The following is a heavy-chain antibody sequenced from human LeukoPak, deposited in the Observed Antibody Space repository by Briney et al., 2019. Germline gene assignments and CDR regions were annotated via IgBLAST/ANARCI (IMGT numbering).Heavy chain of an antibody. Sequence: GESLKISCKGSGYSFTTYWIGWVRQLPGKGLEWMGIIYPGDSDTRYSPSFQGQVTISADKSISTAYLQWSSLKASDTAMYYCARFRKYYYGSGAPSGAFDIWGQGTMVTVSS. CDR2: IYPGDSDT. CDR3: ARFRKYYYGSGAPSGAFDI. D-gene: IGHD3-10*01. J-gene: IGHJ3*02. CDR1: GYSFTTYW. V-gene: IGHV5-51*01.